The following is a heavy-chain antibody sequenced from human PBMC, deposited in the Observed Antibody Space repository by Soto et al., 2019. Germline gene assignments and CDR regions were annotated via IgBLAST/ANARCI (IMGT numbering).Heavy chain of an antibody. V-gene: IGHV3-48*02. D-gene: IGHD3-3*02. CDR3: ARLFISSRSFDY. Sequence: EVQLVESGGDLGQPGGSLRLSCAASGFTFDKYSMNWVRQVPGKGLEWISYISSTGNTINYADSVRCRFTISRDNAANSLYLQMDTLRDDDTAVYYCARLFISSRSFDYWCQGTPVTVSS. CDR1: GFTFDKYS. CDR2: ISSTGNTI. J-gene: IGHJ4*02.